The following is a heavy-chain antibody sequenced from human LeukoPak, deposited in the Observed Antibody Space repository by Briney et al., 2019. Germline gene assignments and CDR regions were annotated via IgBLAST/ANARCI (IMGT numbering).Heavy chain of an antibody. Sequence: SETLSLTRAVYGGSFSGYYWSWIRQPPGKGLEWIGEMNHSGSTNYNPSLKSRVTISVDTSKNQFSLKLSSVTAADTAVYYCARGRITMVRGVIIYYYFDYWGQGTLVTVSS. V-gene: IGHV4-34*01. CDR1: GGSFSGYY. J-gene: IGHJ4*02. D-gene: IGHD3-10*01. CDR3: ARGRITMVRGVIIYYYFDY. CDR2: MNHSGST.